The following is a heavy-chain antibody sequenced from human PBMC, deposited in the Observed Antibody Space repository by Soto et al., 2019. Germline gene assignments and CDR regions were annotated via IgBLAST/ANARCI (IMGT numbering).Heavy chain of an antibody. Sequence: PSETLSLTCTVSGGSIRSGGYYWSWINQPPGKGLEWIGYIYYSGSTYYNPSLKSRVTISVDTSKNQFSLKLSSVTAADTAVYYCARSGPLYDSTGFYWYFDLWGRGTLVPVSS. CDR1: GGSIRSGGYY. V-gene: IGHV4-30-4*01. CDR3: ARSGPLYDSTGFYWYFDL. J-gene: IGHJ2*01. CDR2: IYYSGST. D-gene: IGHD3-22*01.